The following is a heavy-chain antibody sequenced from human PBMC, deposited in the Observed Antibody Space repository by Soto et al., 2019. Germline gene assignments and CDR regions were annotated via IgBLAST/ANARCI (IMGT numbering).Heavy chain of an antibody. D-gene: IGHD2-15*01. V-gene: IGHV3-30*03. J-gene: IGHJ1*01. CDR2: ISYDGSDK. CDR1: GFTFSSYG. Sequence: QVQLVESGGGVVQPGRSLRLSCAASGFTFSSYGMHWVRQAPGKGLEWVAVISYDGSDKYYADSVKGRLTISRENSNNTLYLQMERLGAEDAAVYYCARGVVLGATYFQHGGQGTLVRASS. CDR3: ARGVVLGATYFQH.